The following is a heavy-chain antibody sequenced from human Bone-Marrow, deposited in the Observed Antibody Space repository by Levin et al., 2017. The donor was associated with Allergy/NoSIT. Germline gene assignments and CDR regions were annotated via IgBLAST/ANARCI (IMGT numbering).Heavy chain of an antibody. J-gene: IGHJ5*02. D-gene: IGHD3-9*01. Sequence: ASVKVSCKTSGYTFTSYAIHWVRQAPGQSLEWMGWIHAGNGNTKYSQNFQGRVTIMKDTSASTAYMELSSLTFEDTAVYYCARNRASATGTVWFDPWGQGTLVTVSS. CDR3: ARNRASATGTVWFDP. V-gene: IGHV1-3*01. CDR2: IHAGNGNT. CDR1: GYTFTSYA.